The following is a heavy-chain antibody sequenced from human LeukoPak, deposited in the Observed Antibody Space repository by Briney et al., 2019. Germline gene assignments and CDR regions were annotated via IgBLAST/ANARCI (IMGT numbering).Heavy chain of an antibody. CDR3: TIPASGYSYGVLDS. CDR2: TRSKTDGGTT. J-gene: IGHJ4*02. Sequence: AGSLRPSCAAYAFTFSNLWMSWVRQAPGKGMEWVGRTRSKTDGGTTDYAAPVKGRFTISRDASINTLYLQMDSLKTEDTAVYYCTIPASGYSYGVLDSWGQGALVTVSS. V-gene: IGHV3-15*01. D-gene: IGHD5-18*01. CDR1: AFTFSNLW.